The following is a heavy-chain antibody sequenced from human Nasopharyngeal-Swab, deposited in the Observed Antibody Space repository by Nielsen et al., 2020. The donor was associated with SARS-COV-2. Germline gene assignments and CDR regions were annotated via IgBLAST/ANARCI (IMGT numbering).Heavy chain of an antibody. CDR3: ARDRTTDIMITFGGVIVLHVFDI. CDR2: ISTTSRCI. CDR1: GFTFSSYT. V-gene: IGHV3-21*01. D-gene: IGHD3-16*02. Sequence: GGSLRLSCAASGFTFSSYTMNWVRQAPGKGLEWVASISTTSRCIYYADSVKGRFSISRDNAKNSLYLQMNSLRAEDTAVYYCARDRTTDIMITFGGVIVLHVFDIWGQGTMVTVSS. J-gene: IGHJ3*02.